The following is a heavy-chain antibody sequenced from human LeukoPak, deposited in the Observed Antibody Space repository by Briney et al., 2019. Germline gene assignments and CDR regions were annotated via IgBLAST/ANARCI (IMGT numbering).Heavy chain of an antibody. Sequence: ASVKVSCKASGYTFTSYGISWVRQAPGQGLEWMGWISAYNGNTNYAQKLHGRVTMTTDTSTSTAYMELRSLRSDDTAVYYCARDISYPKSRDGYKNLDFWGQGTLVTVSS. CDR1: GYTFTSYG. CDR3: ARDISYPKSRDGYKNLDF. CDR2: ISAYNGNT. J-gene: IGHJ4*02. V-gene: IGHV1-18*01. D-gene: IGHD5-24*01.